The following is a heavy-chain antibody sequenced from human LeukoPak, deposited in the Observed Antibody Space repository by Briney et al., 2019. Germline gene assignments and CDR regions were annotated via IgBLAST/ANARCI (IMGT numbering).Heavy chain of an antibody. J-gene: IGHJ4*02. D-gene: IGHD2-2*01. V-gene: IGHV4-4*02. CDR3: ARGVVPAAHIDY. CDR1: GGYLGSMNW. Sequence: SGTLSLTCAVSGGYLGSMNWWSWVRQPPGKGLEWIGEIYQNGNTNYNPSLKSRVTISVDKSQTQFSLKLSSVTAADTAVYYCARGVVPAAHIDYWGQGTLVTVSA. CDR2: IYQNGNT.